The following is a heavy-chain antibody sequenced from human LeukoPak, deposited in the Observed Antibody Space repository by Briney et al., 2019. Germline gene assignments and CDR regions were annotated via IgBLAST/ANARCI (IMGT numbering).Heavy chain of an antibody. CDR1: GYTFTTYA. CDR3: ARPDYGDTPPRY. Sequence: GASVKVSCKASGYTFTTYAMHWVRQAPGQRLEWMGWINAGNGNTKYSQKLQGRVTITSDTSASTAYMELSSLRSEDTAVYYCARPDYGDTPPRYWGQGTLVTVSS. CDR2: INAGNGNT. D-gene: IGHD4-17*01. J-gene: IGHJ4*02. V-gene: IGHV1-3*01.